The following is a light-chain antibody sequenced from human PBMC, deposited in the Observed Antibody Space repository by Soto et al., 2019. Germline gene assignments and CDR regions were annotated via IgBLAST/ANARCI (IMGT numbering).Light chain of an antibody. CDR2: DAS. Sequence: DIQMTQSPSSLSASVGDRVTISCRASQTINTYVNWYLQKPGKAPTLLIYDASSLHSGVPSRFSGSGSGTYFTLTISSLQPEDFATYYCQQSFSSPRTFGQGTKVEIK. CDR3: QQSFSSPRT. V-gene: IGKV1-39*01. CDR1: QTINTY. J-gene: IGKJ1*01.